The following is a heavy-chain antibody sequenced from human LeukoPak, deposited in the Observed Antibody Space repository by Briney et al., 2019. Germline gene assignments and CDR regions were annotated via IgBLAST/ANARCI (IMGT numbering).Heavy chain of an antibody. CDR2: ISGSGGST. CDR1: GFTFSSYG. J-gene: IGHJ6*03. D-gene: IGHD7-27*01. CDR3: AKDAEMGWGYYYYYMDV. Sequence: QPGGTLRLSCAASGFTFSSYGMSWVRQAPGKGLEWVSAISGSGGSTYYADSVKGRFTISRDNSKNTLYLQMNSLRAEDTAVYYCAKDAEMGWGYYYYYMDVWGKGTTVTVSS. V-gene: IGHV3-23*01.